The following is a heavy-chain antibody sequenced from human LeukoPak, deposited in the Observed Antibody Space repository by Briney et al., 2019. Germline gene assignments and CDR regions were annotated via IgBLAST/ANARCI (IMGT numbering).Heavy chain of an antibody. Sequence: ASVKVSCKASGYTFTCYYMHWVRQAPGQGLEWMGRINPNSGGTNYAQKFQGTVTMTRDPSISTAYMELSRLRSDDTAVYYCARGTRSSGYDFDYWGQGTLVTVSS. V-gene: IGHV1-2*06. CDR3: ARGTRSSGYDFDY. J-gene: IGHJ4*02. CDR1: GYTFTCYY. D-gene: IGHD3-22*01. CDR2: INPNSGGT.